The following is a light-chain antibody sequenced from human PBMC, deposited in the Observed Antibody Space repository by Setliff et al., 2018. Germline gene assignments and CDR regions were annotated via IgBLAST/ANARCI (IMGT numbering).Light chain of an antibody. J-gene: IGLJ1*01. CDR3: CSYAGSYSSRYV. V-gene: IGLV2-11*01. Sequence: QSVLTQPRSVSGSPGQSVTISCTGTSSDVGGYNYVSWYQQHPGKAPKLMIYDVSKRPSGVPDRFSGSKSGNTASLTISGLQAEDEADYYCCSYAGSYSSRYVVGAETKVTV. CDR2: DVS. CDR1: SSDVGGYNY.